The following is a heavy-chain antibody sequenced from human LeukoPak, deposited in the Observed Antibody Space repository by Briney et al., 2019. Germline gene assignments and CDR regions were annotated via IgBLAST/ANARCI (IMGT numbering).Heavy chain of an antibody. CDR1: GGSFRGYY. D-gene: IGHD2-2*01. J-gene: IGHJ5*02. V-gene: IGHV4-34*01. CDR3: ARHAPGGYCSSTSCYRGWFDP. Sequence: SETLSLTCAVYGGSFRGYYWSWIRQPPGKGLEWIGEINHSGSTNYNQSLKSRVTISVHTSKNQFSLKLSSVTAADTAVYYCARHAPGGYCSSTSCYRGWFDPWGQGTLVTVSS. CDR2: INHSGST.